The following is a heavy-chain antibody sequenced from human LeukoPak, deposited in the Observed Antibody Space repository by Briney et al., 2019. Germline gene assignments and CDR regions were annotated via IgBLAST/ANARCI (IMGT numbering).Heavy chain of an antibody. J-gene: IGHJ4*02. V-gene: IGHV4-59*01. Sequence: SETLSLTCTVSGGSISSYYWSWIRQPPGKGLEWIGYIYYSESTNYNPSLKSRVTISVDTSKNQFSLKLSSVTAADTAVYYCARGGSGWLPDYWGQGTLVTVSS. CDR2: IYYSEST. CDR3: ARGGSGWLPDY. D-gene: IGHD6-19*01. CDR1: GGSISSYY.